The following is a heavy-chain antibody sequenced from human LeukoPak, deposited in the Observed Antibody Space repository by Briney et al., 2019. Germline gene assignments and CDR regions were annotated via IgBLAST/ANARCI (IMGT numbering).Heavy chain of an antibody. Sequence: GGSLRLSCAASGFTFSTYSMNWVRQAPGKGLEWVASIRYDGSNKYYADSVKGRFTISRDNSKNTLYLQMNSLRAEDTAVYYCANTYYYDSSGYLDVWGKGTTVTISS. D-gene: IGHD3-22*01. CDR2: IRYDGSNK. J-gene: IGHJ6*03. V-gene: IGHV3-30*02. CDR1: GFTFSTYS. CDR3: ANTYYYDSSGYLDV.